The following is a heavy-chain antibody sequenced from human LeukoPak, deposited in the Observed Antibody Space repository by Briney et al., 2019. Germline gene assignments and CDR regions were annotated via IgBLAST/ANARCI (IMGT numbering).Heavy chain of an antibody. V-gene: IGHV3-15*01. Sequence: GGSLRLSCAASGFTFSNAWMSWVRQAPGKGLEWVGRIKSKTDGGTTDYAAPVKGRFTISTDDSKNTLYLQMNSLKTEDTAVYYCTTAANDYDSSGYLDYWGQGTLVTVSS. CDR3: TTAANDYDSSGYLDY. J-gene: IGHJ4*02. CDR1: GFTFSNAW. CDR2: IKSKTDGGTT. D-gene: IGHD3-22*01.